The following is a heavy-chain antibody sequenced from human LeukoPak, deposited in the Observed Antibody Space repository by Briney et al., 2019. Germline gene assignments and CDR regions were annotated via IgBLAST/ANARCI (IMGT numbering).Heavy chain of an antibody. V-gene: IGHV3-7*04. Sequence: GGSLRLSCAASGFTFSSYWMTWVRQAPGKGLEWVASIKQDGSDKYYVDSVKGRFTISRDNAKNSLYLQMNSLRAEDTAVYYCARYLWGGSGSGFDYWCQGTLVTVSS. J-gene: IGHJ4*02. CDR1: GFTFSSYW. CDR2: IKQDGSDK. D-gene: IGHD3-10*01. CDR3: ARYLWGGSGSGFDY.